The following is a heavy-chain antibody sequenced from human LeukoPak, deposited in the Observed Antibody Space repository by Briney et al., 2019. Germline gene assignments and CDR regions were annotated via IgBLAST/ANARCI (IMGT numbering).Heavy chain of an antibody. D-gene: IGHD2-2*01. CDR2: MNPNSGNT. Sequence: ASVKVSCKASGGTFSSYTISWVRQATGQGLEWMGWMNPNSGNTGYAQKFQGRVTITRNTSISTAYMELSSLRSEDTAVYYCARERAGIVVVPAAIDYYYYYMDVWGKGTTVTVSS. J-gene: IGHJ6*03. V-gene: IGHV1-8*03. CDR3: ARERAGIVVVPAAIDYYYYYMDV. CDR1: GGTFSSYT.